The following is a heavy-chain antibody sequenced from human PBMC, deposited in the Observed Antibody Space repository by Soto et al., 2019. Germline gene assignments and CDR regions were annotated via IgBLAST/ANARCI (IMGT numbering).Heavy chain of an antibody. V-gene: IGHV4-34*01. CDR1: GGSFTSYY. Sequence: KTSETLSLTCAVSGGSFTSYYWTWIRQPPEKGLEWIGEITHRGSTNYNPSLKSRVTMSVDTSKNQFSLKLTSVTAADTAVYFCARGTQQLASEQKPLDPWGQGTLVTVSS. J-gene: IGHJ5*02. D-gene: IGHD6-13*01. CDR2: ITHRGST. CDR3: ARGTQQLASEQKPLDP.